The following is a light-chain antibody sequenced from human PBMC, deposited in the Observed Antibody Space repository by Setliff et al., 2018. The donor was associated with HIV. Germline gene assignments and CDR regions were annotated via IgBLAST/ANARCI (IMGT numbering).Light chain of an antibody. CDR1: SSDVGGYNY. CDR3: SSYTSSSTPLFV. J-gene: IGLJ1*01. CDR2: DVS. V-gene: IGLV2-14*01. Sequence: QSALTQPASVSGSPGQSITISCTGTSSDVGGYNYVSWYQQQPGKAPKLMISDVSKRPSGVSSRFSGSKSGNTASLTISGLQTEDEADYYCSSYTSSSTPLFVFGTGTKVTGL.